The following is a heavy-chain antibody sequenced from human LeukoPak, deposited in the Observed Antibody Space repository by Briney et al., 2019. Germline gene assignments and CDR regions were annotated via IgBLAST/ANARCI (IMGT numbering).Heavy chain of an antibody. V-gene: IGHV1-18*01. CDR2: ISAYNGNT. Sequence: GASVKVSCKASGGTFSSYAISWVRQAPGQGLEWMGWISAYNGNTNYAQKLQGRVTMTTDTSTSTAYMELRSLRSDDTAVYYCARVFFWSGYYTGPGFDYWGQGTLVTVSS. CDR1: GGTFSSYA. D-gene: IGHD3-3*01. J-gene: IGHJ4*02. CDR3: ARVFFWSGYYTGPGFDY.